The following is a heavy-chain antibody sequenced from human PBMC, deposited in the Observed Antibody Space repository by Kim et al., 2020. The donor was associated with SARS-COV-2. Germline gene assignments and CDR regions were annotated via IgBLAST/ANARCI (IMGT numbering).Heavy chain of an antibody. CDR2: TYYRSKWYN. V-gene: IGHV6-1*01. Sequence: SQTLSLTCAISGDSVSSNSAACNWIRQSPSRGLEWLGRTYYRSKWYNDYAVSVKSRITINPDTSKNQFSLQLNSVTPEDTAVYYCARGAYYDSSGYYYGDYYYYGMDVWGQGTTVTVSS. CDR1: GDSVSSNSAA. J-gene: IGHJ6*02. D-gene: IGHD3-22*01. CDR3: ARGAYYDSSGYYYGDYYYYGMDV.